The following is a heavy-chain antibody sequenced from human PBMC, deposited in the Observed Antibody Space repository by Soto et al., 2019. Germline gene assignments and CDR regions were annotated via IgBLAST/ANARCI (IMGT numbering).Heavy chain of an antibody. CDR2: IIPIFGTA. J-gene: IGHJ6*02. V-gene: IGHV1-69*01. CDR1: GGTFSSYA. Sequence: QVQLVQSGAAVKKPGSSVKVSCKASGGTFSSYAMSWVRQAPGQGLEWMGVIIPIFGTANYAQRFQGRVTITADVSTNTAYMELTSLRSEDTAVYYCAREEGYDNFYGMDVWGQGTTVTVSS. CDR3: AREEGYDNFYGMDV.